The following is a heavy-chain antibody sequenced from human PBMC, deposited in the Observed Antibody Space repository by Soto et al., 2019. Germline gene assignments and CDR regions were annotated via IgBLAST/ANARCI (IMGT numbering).Heavy chain of an antibody. V-gene: IGHV1-69*13. CDR2: VVPIYRTA. J-gene: IGHJ4*02. D-gene: IGHD6-13*01. CDR3: VRDSGAKLSSS. Sequence: SVKVSCKASGGTFSSYRINWVRQAPGQGLEWMGGVVPIYRTADSAQEFQGRVTITADESARTAYMELRSLKSRDTAVYYCVRDSGAKLSSSWGQGTLVTVSS. CDR1: GGTFSSYR.